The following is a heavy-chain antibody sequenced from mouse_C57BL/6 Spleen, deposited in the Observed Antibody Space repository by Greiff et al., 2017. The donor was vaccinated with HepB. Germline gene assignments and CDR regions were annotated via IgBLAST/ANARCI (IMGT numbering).Heavy chain of an antibody. D-gene: IGHD1-1*01. Sequence: QVQLQQPGAELVMPGASVKLSCKASGYTFTSYWMHWVKQRPGQGLEWIGEIDPSDSYTNYNQKFKGKSTLTVDKSSSTAYMQLSSLTSEDSAVFYCARGVITTVVYYYAMDYWGQGTSVTVSS. V-gene: IGHV1-69*01. J-gene: IGHJ4*01. CDR1: GYTFTSYW. CDR3: ARGVITTVVYYYAMDY. CDR2: IDPSDSYT.